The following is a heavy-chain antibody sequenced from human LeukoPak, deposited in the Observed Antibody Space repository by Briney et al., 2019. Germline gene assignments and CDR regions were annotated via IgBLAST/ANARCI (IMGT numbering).Heavy chain of an antibody. D-gene: IGHD6-13*01. Sequence: GGSLRLSCAASGFSISNYIMHWVRQAPGKGLEWVASSNEDYIDSVKGRFIVSRDNSKNTLNLQMNSLRAEDTAVYYCVRETIPAAPHSGAFHIWGQGTMVTVSS. J-gene: IGHJ3*02. CDR2: SNE. V-gene: IGHV3-30*03. CDR1: GFSISNYI. CDR3: VRETIPAAPHSGAFHI.